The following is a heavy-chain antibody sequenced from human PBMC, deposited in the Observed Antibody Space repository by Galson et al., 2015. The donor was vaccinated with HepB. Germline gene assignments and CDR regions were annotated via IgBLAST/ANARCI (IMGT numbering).Heavy chain of an antibody. CDR3: VKDWRRYSSGWGGLDN. D-gene: IGHD6-19*01. CDR2: ISWNSGRI. V-gene: IGHV3-9*01. CDR1: GFTFDDYA. Sequence: SLRLSCAASGFTFDDYAMHWVRQAPGKGLEWVSGISWNSGRIAYADSVKGRFTISRDNAKNSLSLQMKSPRAEDTALYYCVKDWRRYSSGWGGLDNWGQGTLVTVSS. J-gene: IGHJ4*02.